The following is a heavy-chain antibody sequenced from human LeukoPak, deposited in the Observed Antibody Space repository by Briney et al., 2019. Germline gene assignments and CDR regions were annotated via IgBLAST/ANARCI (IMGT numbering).Heavy chain of an antibody. D-gene: IGHD1-26*01. CDR1: GGSLTGYY. V-gene: IGHV4-34*01. J-gene: IGHJ4*02. Sequence: SETLSLTCAVYGGSLTGYYWSWIRQPPGKGLEWIGEINHSGSTNYNPSLKSRVTISVDTSKNQFSLKLSSVTAADTAVYYCARWEGAYWGQGTLVTVSS. CDR2: INHSGST. CDR3: ARWEGAY.